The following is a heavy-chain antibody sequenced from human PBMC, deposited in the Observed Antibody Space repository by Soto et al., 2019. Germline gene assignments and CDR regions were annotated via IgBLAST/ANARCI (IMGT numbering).Heavy chain of an antibody. J-gene: IGHJ4*02. CDR1: GGSMSSGAYY. V-gene: IGHV4-31*03. CDR2: IYHSGNT. D-gene: IGHD3-22*01. Sequence: SETLSLTCSVSGGSMSSGAYYWNWIRHYPGKGLKWIAYIYHSGNTYYNPSLRSRITISVDTSKNQFSLKVASVTDADTAVYYCASSYSGYLDNWGQGILVTVSS. CDR3: ASSYSGYLDN.